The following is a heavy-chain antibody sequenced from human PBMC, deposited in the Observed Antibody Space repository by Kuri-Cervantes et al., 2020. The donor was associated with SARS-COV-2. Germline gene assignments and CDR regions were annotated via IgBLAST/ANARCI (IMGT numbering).Heavy chain of an antibody. Sequence: GSLRLSCTVSGDSITNYYLTWIRQPPGKGLEWIGYVSYNGATAYNPSLKSRVTMSVDTSKNQFSLKLSSVTAADTAVYYCARDPISGYYTRDDAIDIWGQGTMVTVSS. CDR2: VSYNGAT. CDR1: GDSITNYY. D-gene: IGHD3-3*01. CDR3: ARDPISGYYTRDDAIDI. V-gene: IGHV4-59*12. J-gene: IGHJ3*02.